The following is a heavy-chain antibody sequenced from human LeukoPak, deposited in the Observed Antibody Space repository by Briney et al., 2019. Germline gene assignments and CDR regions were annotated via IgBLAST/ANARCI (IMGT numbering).Heavy chain of an antibody. CDR3: ARGLTSVGHLGMNYFDY. J-gene: IGHJ4*02. Sequence: SETLSLTCTVYGGSISSSSCYWGWIRQPPGKGLKWIGSIYYTGSTYYNPSLKSRVTMSVHTSKSQFSLRLSSVTAADTAVYYCARGLTSVGHLGMNYFDYWGPGTLVTVSS. D-gene: IGHD1-14*01. CDR2: IYYTGST. CDR1: GGSISSSSCY. V-gene: IGHV4-39*07.